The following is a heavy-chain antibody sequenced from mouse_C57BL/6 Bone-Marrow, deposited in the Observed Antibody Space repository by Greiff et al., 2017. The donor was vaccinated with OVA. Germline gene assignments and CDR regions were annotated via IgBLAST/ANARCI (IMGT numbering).Heavy chain of an antibody. J-gene: IGHJ3*01. D-gene: IGHD1-1*01. CDR2: IYPGSGST. CDR3: ARKGKSYVPPRFAY. CDR1: GYTFTSYW. V-gene: IGHV1-55*01. Sequence: QVQLQQPGAELVKPGASVKMSCKASGYTFTSYWITWVKQRPGQGLEWIGDIYPGSGSTNYNEKFKSKATLTVDTSSSTAYMQLSSLTSEDSAVYYCARKGKSYVPPRFAYWGPGTLVTVSA.